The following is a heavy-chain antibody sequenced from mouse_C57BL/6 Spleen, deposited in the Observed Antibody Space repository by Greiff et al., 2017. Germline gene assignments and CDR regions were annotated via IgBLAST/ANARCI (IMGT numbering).Heavy chain of an antibody. CDR2: INYDGSST. V-gene: IGHV5-16*01. D-gene: IGHD1-1*01. J-gene: IGHJ2*01. Sequence: DVKLVESEGGLVQPGSSMKLSCTASGFTFSDYYMAWVRQVPEKGLEWVANINYDGSSTYYLDSLKSRFIISRDNAKNILYLQMSSLKSEDTATYYCARALNYYGSSSFDYWGQGTTLTVSS. CDR3: ARALNYYGSSSFDY. CDR1: GFTFSDYY.